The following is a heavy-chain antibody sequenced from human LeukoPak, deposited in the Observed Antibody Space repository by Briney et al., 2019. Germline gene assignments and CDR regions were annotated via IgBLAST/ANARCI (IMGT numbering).Heavy chain of an antibody. CDR3: ARDQGIYNYRIIDS. J-gene: IGHJ4*02. V-gene: IGHV1-18*01. CDR2: ISAYNGNT. CDR1: GYTFTSYG. D-gene: IGHD5-18*01. Sequence: GASVKVSCKSSGYTFTSYGIIWVRQAPGQGLEWMGWISAYNGNTNYAQKFQGRVTMTTDTSTSTAYMELRSLRSDDTAVYYCARDQGIYNYRIIDSWGQGTLVTVSS.